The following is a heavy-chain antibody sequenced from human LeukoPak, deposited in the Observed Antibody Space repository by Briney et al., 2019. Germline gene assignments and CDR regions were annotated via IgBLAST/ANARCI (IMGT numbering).Heavy chain of an antibody. CDR3: AKDGKEYYYGSGSPFDY. J-gene: IGHJ4*02. V-gene: IGHV3-23*01. Sequence: GGSLRLSCAASGFIFSNYAMSWVRQAPARGLEWVSSLRGDGETFYADSVKGRFTLSRDNSKNTLYLQMNSLRAEDTAVYYCAKDGKEYYYGSGSPFDYWGQGTLVTVSS. D-gene: IGHD3-10*01. CDR2: LRGDGET. CDR1: GFIFSNYA.